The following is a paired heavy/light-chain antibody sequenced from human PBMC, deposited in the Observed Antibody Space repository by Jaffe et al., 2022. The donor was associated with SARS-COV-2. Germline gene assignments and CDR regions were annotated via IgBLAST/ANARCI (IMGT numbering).Light chain of an antibody. J-gene: IGKJ3*01. V-gene: IGKV1-39*01. Sequence: DIQMTQSPFSLSASVGDRVTITCRASQFISNFLNWYQQRPGKAPSLLIYRSSTLQSGVPPRFSGSGSGTDFTLTINSLQPEDFATYYCQQSYTSPVTFGPGTTVDIK. CDR3: QQSYTSPVT. CDR2: RSS. CDR1: QFISNF.
Heavy chain of an antibody. Sequence: QVQLVESGGGVVQPGGSLRLSCVASGFTFNSYVIQWVRQAPGKGLEWVAVISNDGSRQYYADSVKGRFFFSRDNSKNTVFLQMNSLRGEDTAMYYCVRGAWVVAAPGFDLWGQGTLVTVSS. V-gene: IGHV3-30*04. D-gene: IGHD2-15*01. J-gene: IGHJ4*02. CDR3: VRGAWVVAAPGFDL. CDR2: ISNDGSRQ. CDR1: GFTFNSYV.